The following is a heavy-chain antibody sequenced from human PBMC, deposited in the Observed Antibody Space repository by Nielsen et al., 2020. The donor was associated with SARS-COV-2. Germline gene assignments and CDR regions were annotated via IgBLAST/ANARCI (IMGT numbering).Heavy chain of an antibody. CDR1: GGSFSGYY. D-gene: IGHD1-26*01. Sequence: SETLSLTCAVYGGSFSGYYWSWIRQPPGKGLEWIGEINHSGSTNYNPSLKSRVTISVDKSKNQFSLKLSSVTAADTAVYYCARDGGRGSYYDWGQGTLVTVSS. V-gene: IGHV4-34*01. CDR2: INHSGST. CDR3: ARDGGRGSYYD. J-gene: IGHJ4*02.